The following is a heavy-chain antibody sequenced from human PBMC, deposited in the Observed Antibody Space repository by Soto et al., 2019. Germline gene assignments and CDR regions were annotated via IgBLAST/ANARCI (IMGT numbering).Heavy chain of an antibody. D-gene: IGHD6-13*01. CDR3: ARSIAAAGTRYNWFDP. Sequence: SGPTLVNPTPPLTLTCTFSGFSRSTSGMCVSWIRQPPGKALEWLALIDWDDDKYYSTSLKTRLTISKDTSKNQVVLTMTNMDPVDTATYYCARSIAAAGTRYNWFDPWGQGTLGTV. CDR1: GFSRSTSGMC. V-gene: IGHV2-70*01. J-gene: IGHJ5*02. CDR2: IDWDDDK.